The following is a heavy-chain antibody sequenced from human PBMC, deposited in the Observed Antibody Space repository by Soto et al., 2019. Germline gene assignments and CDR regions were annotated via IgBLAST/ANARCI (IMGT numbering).Heavy chain of an antibody. CDR2: INAGNGNT. D-gene: IGHD1-1*01. J-gene: IGHJ4*02. CDR1: GYSFTSYV. V-gene: IGHV1-3*01. Sequence: ASVNVSCKASGYSFTSYVMHWVRQAPGQRLEWMGWINAGNGNTKYSQKFQGRVTITRDTSASTAYVVLSCLRSENKAVYYCALEQYTYEWGQGNLVTVS. CDR3: ALEQYTYE.